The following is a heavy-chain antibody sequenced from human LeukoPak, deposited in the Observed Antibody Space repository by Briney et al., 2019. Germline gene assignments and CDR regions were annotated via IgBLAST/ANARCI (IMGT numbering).Heavy chain of an antibody. CDR3: ARLVTFGGVTFDY. CDR1: GFTFSDYY. CDR2: ISSSGSTI. J-gene: IGHJ4*02. D-gene: IGHD3-16*01. Sequence: GGSLRLSCAASGFTFSDYYMSWIRQAPGKGLEGGSYISSSGSTIYYADSVKGRFTISRDNAKNSLYLQMNSLRAEDTAVYYCARLVTFGGVTFDYWGQGTLVTVSS. V-gene: IGHV3-11*01.